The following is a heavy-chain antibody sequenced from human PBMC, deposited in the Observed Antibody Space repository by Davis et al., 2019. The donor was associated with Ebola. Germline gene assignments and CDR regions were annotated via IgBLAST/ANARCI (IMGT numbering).Heavy chain of an antibody. V-gene: IGHV3-74*01. CDR2: INSDGTST. CDR1: GFTFTTHW. D-gene: IGHD6-6*01. CDR3: ARVLAARPWYFHL. Sequence: GESLKISCAASGFTFTTHWMHWVRQAPGKGLMWLSHINSDGTSTTYADSVKGRFTISRDNAKNTLYLRMNSLRAEDTAVYYCARVLAARPWYFHLWGRGTLVTVSS. J-gene: IGHJ2*01.